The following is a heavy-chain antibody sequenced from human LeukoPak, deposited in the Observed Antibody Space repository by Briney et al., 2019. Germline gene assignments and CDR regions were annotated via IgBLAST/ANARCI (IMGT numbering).Heavy chain of an antibody. Sequence: PGRSLRLSCAASGFTFSSYGMHWVRQAPGKGLEWVAVIWYDGSNKYYADSVKGRFTISRDNSKNTLYLQMNSLRAEDTAVYYCAKDAAALGHYYYYMDVWGKGTTVTVSS. CDR1: GFTFSSYG. J-gene: IGHJ6*03. CDR3: AKDAAALGHYYYYMDV. CDR2: IWYDGSNK. D-gene: IGHD2-2*01. V-gene: IGHV3-33*06.